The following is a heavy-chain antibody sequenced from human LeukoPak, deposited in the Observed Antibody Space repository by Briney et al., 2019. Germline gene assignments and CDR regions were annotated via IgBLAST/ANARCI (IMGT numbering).Heavy chain of an antibody. CDR2: INPNSGGT. J-gene: IGHJ4*02. CDR1: GYTFTGYY. V-gene: IGHV1-2*02. CDR3: ARGRWTAHTVGYYFDS. Sequence: ASVKVSCKASGYTFTGYYMHWVRQAPGQGLEWMGWINPNSGGTNYAQKFQGRVTMTRDTSISTAYMELISLRSEDMAVYYCARGRWTAHTVGYYFDSWGQGTLVTVSS. D-gene: IGHD2-21*02.